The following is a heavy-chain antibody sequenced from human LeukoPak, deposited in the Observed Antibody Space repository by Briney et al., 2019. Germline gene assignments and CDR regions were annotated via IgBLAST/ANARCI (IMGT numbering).Heavy chain of an antibody. CDR2: IYYSGST. CDR3: ARDIIGGSSY. CDR1: GGSISRYY. V-gene: IGHV4-59*12. D-gene: IGHD3-10*01. J-gene: IGHJ4*02. Sequence: PSETLSLTCTVSGGSISRYYWSWIRQPPGKGLEWIGYIYYSGSTNYNPSLKSRVTISVDTSKNQFSLKLSSVTAADTAVYYCARDIIGGSSYWGQGTLVTVSS.